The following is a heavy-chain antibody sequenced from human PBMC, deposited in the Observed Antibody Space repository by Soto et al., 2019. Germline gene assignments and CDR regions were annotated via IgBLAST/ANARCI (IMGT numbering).Heavy chain of an antibody. CDR2: IKQDGSER. J-gene: IGHJ5*02. V-gene: IGHV3-7*01. CDR3: ASARHIGP. CDR1: GFTFGNYW. Sequence: LRLSCSASGFTFGNYWMSWVRQAPGKGPEWVANIKQDGSERNYVDSVKGRFTISRDNAENSLYLQMNSLRVEDTGVYYCASARHIGPWGQGTLVTVSS. D-gene: IGHD2-21*01.